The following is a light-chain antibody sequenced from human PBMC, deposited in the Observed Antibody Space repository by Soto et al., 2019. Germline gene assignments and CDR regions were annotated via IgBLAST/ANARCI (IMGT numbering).Light chain of an antibody. CDR2: DNY. J-gene: IGLJ2*01. V-gene: IGLV1-51*01. CDR3: GTWDSSRRGV. CDR1: SSNIGNND. Sequence: QSVLTQPPSVSAAPGQKVTISCSGSSSNIGNNDVSWYQQFPGTAPKLLIYDNYKRPSGIPDRFSGSKSGTSATLGISGLQAWDEADYYCGTWDSSRRGVFGGGTKLTVL.